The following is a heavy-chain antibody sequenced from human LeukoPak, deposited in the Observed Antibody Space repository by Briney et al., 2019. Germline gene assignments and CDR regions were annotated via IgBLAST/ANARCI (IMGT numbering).Heavy chain of an antibody. Sequence: GESLKISCKGSGYSFISYWIGWVRQMPGKGLEWMGIIYPGDSDTRYSPSFQGQVTISADKSISTAYLQWSSLKASDTAMYYCATTLGMATRSSAFDIWGQGTMVTVSS. CDR2: IYPGDSDT. CDR1: GYSFISYW. D-gene: IGHD5-24*01. CDR3: ATTLGMATRSSAFDI. V-gene: IGHV5-51*01. J-gene: IGHJ3*02.